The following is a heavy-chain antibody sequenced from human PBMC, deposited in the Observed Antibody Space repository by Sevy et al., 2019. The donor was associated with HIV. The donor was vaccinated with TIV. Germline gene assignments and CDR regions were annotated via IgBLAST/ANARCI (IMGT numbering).Heavy chain of an antibody. CDR2: IRYDGSTK. CDR1: GFTFSRYG. D-gene: IGHD3-16*01. CDR3: AKGPSPMITFGGVADY. V-gene: IGHV3-30*02. Sequence: EGSLRLSCAASGFTFSRYGMHWVRQAPGKGLEWVAFIRYDGSTKYYTESVKGLFTISRDNSKNTLYLQMNSLRTEDTAVYYCAKGPSPMITFGGVADYWGQGTLVTVSS. J-gene: IGHJ4*02.